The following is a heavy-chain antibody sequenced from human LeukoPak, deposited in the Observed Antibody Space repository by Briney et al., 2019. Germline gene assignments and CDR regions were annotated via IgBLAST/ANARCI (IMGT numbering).Heavy chain of an antibody. D-gene: IGHD6-19*01. CDR2: IRSKANSYAT. J-gene: IGHJ4*02. Sequence: GGSLRLSCAASGFTFSGSAMHWVRQASGKGLGWVGRIRSKANSYATAYAASVKGRFTISRDDSKNTAYLQMNSLKTEDTAVYYCTRLTAVAGVGDYWGQGTLVTVSS. CDR3: TRLTAVAGVGDY. CDR1: GFTFSGSA. V-gene: IGHV3-73*01.